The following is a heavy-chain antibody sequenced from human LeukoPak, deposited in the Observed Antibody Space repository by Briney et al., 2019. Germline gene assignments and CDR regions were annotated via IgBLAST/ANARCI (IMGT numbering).Heavy chain of an antibody. V-gene: IGHV3-53*01. D-gene: IGHD6-19*01. Sequence: GGSLRLSCAASGFTVSNNYMSWVRQAPGTGLEWASIIYGGGSTYYADSVKGRFTISRDNSKNTLYLQMNSLRPEDTAVYYCARVRSDTSGWYHFDYWGQGTLVTVSS. J-gene: IGHJ4*02. CDR1: GFTVSNNY. CDR3: ARVRSDTSGWYHFDY. CDR2: IYGGGST.